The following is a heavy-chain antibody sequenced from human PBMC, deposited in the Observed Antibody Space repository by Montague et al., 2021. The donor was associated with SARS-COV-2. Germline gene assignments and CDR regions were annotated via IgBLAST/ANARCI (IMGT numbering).Heavy chain of an antibody. Sequence: PALVKPTQTLTLTCTFSGFSLSTSGMRVSWFSQPPGKALEWPALXXWDDEKYYSTSLKTRLTISQDTSKNSVVLTMTNMDPVDTATYYCVRIPSLRYFDWSIMSVQHPGYYCYYGMDVWGQGTTVTISS. J-gene: IGHJ6*02. CDR1: GFSLSTSGMR. D-gene: IGHD3-9*01. CDR2: XXWDDEK. CDR3: VRIPSLRYFDWSIMSVQHPGYYCYYGMDV. V-gene: IGHV2-70*01.